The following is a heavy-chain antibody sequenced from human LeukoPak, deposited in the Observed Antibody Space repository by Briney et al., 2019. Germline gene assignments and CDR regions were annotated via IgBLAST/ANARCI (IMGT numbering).Heavy chain of an antibody. Sequence: PSETLSLTCAVYGGSFGGYYWSWIRQPPGKGLEWIGEINHSGSTNYNPSLKSRVTMSLDTSKNQLSLKLSSLTAADTAVYYCARRRRWTGKNWFDPWGQGTLVTVSS. D-gene: IGHD3/OR15-3a*01. V-gene: IGHV4-34*01. CDR2: INHSGST. J-gene: IGHJ5*02. CDR1: GGSFGGYY. CDR3: ARRRRWTGKNWFDP.